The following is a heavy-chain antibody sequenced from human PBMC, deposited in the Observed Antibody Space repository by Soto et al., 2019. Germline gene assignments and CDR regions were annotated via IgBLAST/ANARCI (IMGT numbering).Heavy chain of an antibody. CDR3: ARVAVRGWAFDI. D-gene: IGHD3-10*01. V-gene: IGHV4-61*01. Sequence: QVQLQESGPGLVKPSETLSLTCTVSGCSVSSGSYYWSWIRHPPGKGLEWIGYISYSGSTNYNPSLKSRATLSVDTSKAQFSLKLSSLTAADTAVYYCARVAVRGWAFDIWGQGTMVTVSS. J-gene: IGHJ3*02. CDR1: GCSVSSGSYY. CDR2: ISYSGST.